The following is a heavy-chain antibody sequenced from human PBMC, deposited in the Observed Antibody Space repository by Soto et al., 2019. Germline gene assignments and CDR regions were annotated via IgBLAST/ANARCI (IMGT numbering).Heavy chain of an antibody. CDR1: GYSISSGYY. D-gene: IGHD1-26*01. CDR2: IYHSGST. Sequence: PSETLSLTCAVSGYSISSGYYWGWIRQPPGKGLEWIGSIYHSGSTYYNPSLKSRVTISVDTSKNQFSLKLSSVTAADTAVYYCARGLVGAIATTWFDPWGQGTLVTVSS. J-gene: IGHJ5*02. CDR3: ARGLVGAIATTWFDP. V-gene: IGHV4-38-2*01.